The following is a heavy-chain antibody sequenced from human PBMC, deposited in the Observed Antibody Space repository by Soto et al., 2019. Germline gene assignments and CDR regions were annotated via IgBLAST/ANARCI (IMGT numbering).Heavy chain of an antibody. CDR2: ITTSGGNT. CDR1: GFTLSTYA. Sequence: PGGSLRLSCAASGFTLSTYAMSWVRQAPGKGLEWVSTITTSGGNTYYADSVQGRFTISRDNSKNTLYLQMNSLRAEDTAVYYCAGRYCTNGVCYTNYYYYIDVWGKGTTVTVSS. J-gene: IGHJ6*03. CDR3: AGRYCTNGVCYTNYYYYIDV. D-gene: IGHD2-8*01. V-gene: IGHV3-23*01.